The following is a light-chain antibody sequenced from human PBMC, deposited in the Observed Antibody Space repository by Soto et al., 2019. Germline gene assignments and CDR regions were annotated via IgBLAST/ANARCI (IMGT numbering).Light chain of an antibody. CDR3: SSYAGSNILYV. CDR1: SSDVGGYNY. Sequence: QSALTQPPSASGSHGQSVTISCTGTSSDVGGYNYVSWYQQHPGKAPKLMIYEVTKRPSGVPDRFSGSKSGNTASLTVSGLQAEDEADYYCSSYAGSNILYVFGTGTKVTVL. CDR2: EVT. J-gene: IGLJ1*01. V-gene: IGLV2-8*01.